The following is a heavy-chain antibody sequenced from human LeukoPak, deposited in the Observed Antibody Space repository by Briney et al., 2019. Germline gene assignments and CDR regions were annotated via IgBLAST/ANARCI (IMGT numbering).Heavy chain of an antibody. CDR2: ISSGSTYT. Sequence: GGSLRLSCAASGFSFSEYYMTWIRQAPEKGLEWLSYISSGSTYTNYADSVKGRFTISRDNAKNSLYLQMNSLRAEDTAVYYCARDYSHYYGSGSGFYYGMDVWGQGTTVTVSS. CDR3: ARDYSHYYGSGSGFYYGMDV. V-gene: IGHV3-11*06. CDR1: GFSFSEYY. D-gene: IGHD3-10*01. J-gene: IGHJ6*02.